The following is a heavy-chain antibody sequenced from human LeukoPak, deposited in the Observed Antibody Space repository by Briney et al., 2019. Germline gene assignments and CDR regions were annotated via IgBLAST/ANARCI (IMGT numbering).Heavy chain of an antibody. CDR1: GFTFDVYG. Sequence: GGSLRLSCAASGFTFDVYGMSWVRQAPGKGLEWVAGINWYGGSTGYADSVKGRFTISRDNAKNSPYLQMNGLRAEDTALSYCASFYSPQRGLDARFDYWGQGTLVTVSS. D-gene: IGHD6-13*01. V-gene: IGHV3-20*04. J-gene: IGHJ4*02. CDR3: ASFYSPQRGLDARFDY. CDR2: INWYGGST.